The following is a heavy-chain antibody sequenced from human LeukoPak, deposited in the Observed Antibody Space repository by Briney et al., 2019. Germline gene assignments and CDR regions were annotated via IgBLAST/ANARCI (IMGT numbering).Heavy chain of an antibody. J-gene: IGHJ3*02. Sequence: SSETLSLTCTVSGGSISSGSYYWSWIRQPAGKGLEWIGRIYTSGSTNYNPSLKSRVTISVDTSKNQFSLKLSSVTAADTAVYYCARDIEGADAFDIWGQGTMVTVSS. CDR1: GGSISSGSYY. CDR3: ARDIEGADAFDI. D-gene: IGHD1-26*01. CDR2: IYTSGST. V-gene: IGHV4-61*02.